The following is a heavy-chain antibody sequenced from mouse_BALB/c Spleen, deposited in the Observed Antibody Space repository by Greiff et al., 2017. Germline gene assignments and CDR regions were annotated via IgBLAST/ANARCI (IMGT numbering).Heavy chain of an antibody. J-gene: IGHJ3*01. Sequence: EVKLVESGGGLVKPGGSLKLSCAASGFTFSDYYMYWVRQTPEKRLEWVATISDGGSYTYYPDSVKGRFTISRDNAKNNLYLQMSSLKSEDTAMYYCARELDYGTEAWFAYWGQGTLVTVSA. V-gene: IGHV5-4*02. D-gene: IGHD2-1*01. CDR2: ISDGGSYT. CDR1: GFTFSDYY. CDR3: ARELDYGTEAWFAY.